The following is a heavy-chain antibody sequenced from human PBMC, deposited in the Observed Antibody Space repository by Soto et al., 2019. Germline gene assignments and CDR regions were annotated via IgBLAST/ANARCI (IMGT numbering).Heavy chain of an antibody. CDR1: GGLFSSYA. CDR2: IIPVFDTP. Sequence: GASVKVSCKDSGGLFSSYAISWVRQAPGQGLEWMGGIIPVFDTPYYAQKFQGRVTITADESTNTAYLELSSLRSDDTAVYYCARGDSPYVWFNEFWGQGSRVTVSS. J-gene: IGHJ4*02. CDR3: ARGDSPYVWFNEF. D-gene: IGHD3-16*01. V-gene: IGHV1-69*13.